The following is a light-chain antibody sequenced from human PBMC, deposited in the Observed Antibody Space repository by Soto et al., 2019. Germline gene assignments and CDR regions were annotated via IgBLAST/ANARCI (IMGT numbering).Light chain of an antibody. CDR3: QQGFHTPNT. V-gene: IGKV1-39*01. J-gene: IGKJ3*01. Sequence: DIQMTQSPSSLSASVGDRVTITCRASQSINNCLNWYQQKPGKAPKLLIYAASSLQSGVPSRFSGSGSGTHFTLTISSLQPEDFATYYGQQGFHTPNTFGPGTKVDIK. CDR2: AAS. CDR1: QSINNC.